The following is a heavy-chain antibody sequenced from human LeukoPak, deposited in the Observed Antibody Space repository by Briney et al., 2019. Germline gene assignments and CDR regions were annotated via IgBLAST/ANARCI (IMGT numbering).Heavy chain of an antibody. J-gene: IGHJ6*02. V-gene: IGHV3-64D*06. D-gene: IGHD5-24*01. CDR1: GFTFSNYP. Sequence: GGSLRLSCSASGFTFSNYPMHWVRQAPGKGLEYVSVVNTNGGATYYADSVKGRSTISRDNSKNTVYLQISSLRGEDTAMYYCVRGWRIMDVWGQGTTVTVSS. CDR2: VNTNGGAT. CDR3: VRGWRIMDV.